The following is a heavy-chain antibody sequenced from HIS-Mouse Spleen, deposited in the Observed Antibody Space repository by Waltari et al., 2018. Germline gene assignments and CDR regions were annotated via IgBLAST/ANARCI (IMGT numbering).Heavy chain of an antibody. V-gene: IGHV3-7*01. CDR2: IKQDGSEK. CDR3: ARERRGPGWFDP. CDR1: GCTFSSYW. J-gene: IGHJ5*02. D-gene: IGHD5-12*01. Sequence: EVQLVESGGGLVQPGGSLGLSCAASGCTFSSYWMSWVRQAPGKGLEWVANIKQDGSEKYYVDSVKGRFTISRDNAKNSLYLQMNSLRAEDTAVYYCARERRGPGWFDPWGQGTLVTVSS.